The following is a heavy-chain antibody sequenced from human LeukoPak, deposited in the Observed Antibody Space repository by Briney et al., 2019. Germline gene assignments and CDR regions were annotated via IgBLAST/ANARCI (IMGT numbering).Heavy chain of an antibody. CDR2: ISGSGGST. CDR1: GFTFSSYG. V-gene: IGHV3-23*01. Sequence: GGSLRLSCAASGFTFSSYGMSWVRQAPGKGLEWVSAISGSGGSTYYADSVKGRFTISRDNAKNSLYLQMNSLRAEDTAVYYCARGPYASGTYGRRGWVHYMDVWGKGTTVTISS. CDR3: ARGPYASGTYGRRGWVHYMDV. J-gene: IGHJ6*03. D-gene: IGHD3-10*01.